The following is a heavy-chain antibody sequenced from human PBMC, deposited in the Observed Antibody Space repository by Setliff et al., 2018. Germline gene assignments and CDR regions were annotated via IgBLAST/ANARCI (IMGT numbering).Heavy chain of an antibody. J-gene: IGHJ4*02. CDR1: GGSFSGYY. D-gene: IGHD6-19*01. CDR3: ARGYGYSSGWYRVYFDY. CDR2: INHSGNT. V-gene: IGHV4-34*01. Sequence: SETLSLTCAVYGGSFSGYYWSWIRQPPGKGLEWIGEINHSGNTNYNPSLKSRVTISVDTSKNQFSLKLSSVTAADTAVYYCARGYGYSSGWYRVYFDYWGQGTLVTVSS.